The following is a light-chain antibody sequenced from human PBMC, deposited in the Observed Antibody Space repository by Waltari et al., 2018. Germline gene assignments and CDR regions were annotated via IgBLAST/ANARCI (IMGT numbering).Light chain of an antibody. CDR3: QQYYSRRT. J-gene: IGKJ1*01. Sequence: DIVMTQSPEFLAVSLGERATTNCKSSQGVLYNSNDKNSLAWYQQKPGQHPRLLIYWASTRQSGVPDRFSGSGSGTDFTLTINSLQAEDVAVYYCQQYYSRRTFGRGTRVEIK. CDR1: QGVLYNSNDKNS. CDR2: WAS. V-gene: IGKV4-1*01.